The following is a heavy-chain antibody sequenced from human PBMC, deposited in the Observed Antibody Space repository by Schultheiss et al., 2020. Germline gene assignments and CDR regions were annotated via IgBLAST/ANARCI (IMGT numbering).Heavy chain of an antibody. V-gene: IGHV4-31*03. CDR2: IYYSGST. J-gene: IGHJ6*02. CDR1: GGSISSGGYY. D-gene: IGHD3-10*01. CDR3: ARLPCVTILRGVCHNYYYGMDV. Sequence: SETLSLTCTVSGGSISSGGYYWSWIRQHPGKGLEWIGFIYYSGSTYYNPSLKSRVTISVDTSKNQFSLKLSSVTAADTAVYYCARLPCVTILRGVCHNYYYGMDVWGQGTTVTVSS.